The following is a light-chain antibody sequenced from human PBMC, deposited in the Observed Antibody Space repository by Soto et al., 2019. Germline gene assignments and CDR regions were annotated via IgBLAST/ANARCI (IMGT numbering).Light chain of an antibody. CDR3: MQRIEFPLT. Sequence: DIVVTQTPLSLTVTPGEPAAIACXSSRIXLDSDDGNTYLDWYLQKPGQSPQLLIYTVSYRASGVPDRFSGSGSGTDFTLKISRVEAEDVGVYYCMQRIEFPLTFGGGTKVDIK. J-gene: IGKJ4*01. CDR1: RIXLDSDDGNTY. CDR2: TVS. V-gene: IGKV2-40*01.